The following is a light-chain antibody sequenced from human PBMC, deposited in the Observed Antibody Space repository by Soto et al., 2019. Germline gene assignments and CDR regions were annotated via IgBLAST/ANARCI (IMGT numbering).Light chain of an antibody. J-gene: IGLJ3*02. Sequence: QSALTQPASVSGSPGQSITISCPGTSSDVGGYNYVSWYQQHPGKAPKLMIYDVSNRPSGVSNRFSGSKSGNTASLTISGLQAEDEADYYCSSYTSSSTLLEFGGGTKLTVL. CDR1: SSDVGGYNY. CDR2: DVS. CDR3: SSYTSSSTLLE. V-gene: IGLV2-14*01.